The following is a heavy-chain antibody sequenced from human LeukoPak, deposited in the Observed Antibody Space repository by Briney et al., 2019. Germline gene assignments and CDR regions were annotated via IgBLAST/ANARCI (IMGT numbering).Heavy chain of an antibody. CDR3: ARRSITMIVGFDY. CDR2: ISSSSSTI. V-gene: IGHV3-48*04. J-gene: IGHJ4*02. Sequence: GGSLRLSCAASGFTFSSYSMNWVRQAPGKGLEWVSYISSSSSTIYYADSVKGRLTISRDNAKNSLYLQMNSLRAEDTAVYYCARRSITMIVGFDYWGQGTLVTVSS. CDR1: GFTFSSYS. D-gene: IGHD3-22*01.